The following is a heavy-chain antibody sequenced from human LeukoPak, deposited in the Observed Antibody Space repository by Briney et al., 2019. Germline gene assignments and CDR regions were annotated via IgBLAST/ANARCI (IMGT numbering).Heavy chain of an antibody. D-gene: IGHD2-2*01. J-gene: IGHJ4*02. Sequence: GGSLRLSCGASGFTFSSYTMHWVRQTPGKGLEWVSSITPSGDGTYYAASVKGRFTISRDNAKNSLYLQMNSLRAEDTALYYCAKPRSSTMRGYFDYWGQGTLVTVSS. CDR1: GFTFSSYT. CDR3: AKPRSSTMRGYFDY. V-gene: IGHV3-21*04. CDR2: ITPSGDGT.